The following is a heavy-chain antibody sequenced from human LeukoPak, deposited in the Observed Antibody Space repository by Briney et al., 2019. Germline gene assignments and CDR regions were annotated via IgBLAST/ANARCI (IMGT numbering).Heavy chain of an antibody. Sequence: PGGSLRLSCAASGFTFSSYAMSWVRQAPGKGLEWVSAISGSGGSTYYADSVEGRFTISRDNSKNTLYLQMNSLRAEDTAVYYCAKGSPTYCGGDCYPDNFDYWGQGTLVTVSS. V-gene: IGHV3-23*01. CDR2: ISGSGGST. D-gene: IGHD2-21*02. CDR3: AKGSPTYCGGDCYPDNFDY. J-gene: IGHJ4*02. CDR1: GFTFSSYA.